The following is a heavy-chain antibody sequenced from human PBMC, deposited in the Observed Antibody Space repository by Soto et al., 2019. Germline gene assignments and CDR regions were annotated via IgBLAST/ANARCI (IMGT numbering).Heavy chain of an antibody. Sequence: QMQLVQSGPEVKKPGTSVKVSCKASGFTFTSSAVQWVRQARGQRLEWIGWIVVGSGNTNYAQKFQERVTITRDMPTSPAYMELSSLRSEDTAVYYCAAASGYSSGWKGNDAFDIWGQGTMVTVSS. CDR3: AAASGYSSGWKGNDAFDI. CDR1: GFTFTSSA. V-gene: IGHV1-58*01. J-gene: IGHJ3*02. CDR2: IVVGSGNT. D-gene: IGHD6-19*01.